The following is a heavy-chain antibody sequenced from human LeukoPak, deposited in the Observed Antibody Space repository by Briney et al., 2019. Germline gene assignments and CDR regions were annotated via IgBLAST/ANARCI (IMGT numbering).Heavy chain of an antibody. V-gene: IGHV4-59*01. Sequence: PSETLSLTCTVSGGSISSYYWSWIRQPPGKGLEWIGYIYYSGSTNYNPSLKSRVTISVDTSKNQCSLKLSSVTAADTAVYYCARVESGSRWSGYSRAQYYFDYWGQGTLVTVSS. D-gene: IGHD3-3*01. J-gene: IGHJ4*02. CDR2: IYYSGST. CDR3: ARVESGSRWSGYSRAQYYFDY. CDR1: GGSISSYY.